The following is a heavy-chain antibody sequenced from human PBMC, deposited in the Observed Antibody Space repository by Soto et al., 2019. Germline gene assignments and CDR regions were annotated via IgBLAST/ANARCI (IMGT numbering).Heavy chain of an antibody. Sequence: QVQLVQSGAEVKKTGSSVTVSCQASGGTFSRYAISWVRQAHGQGLEWMGGIIPIFGTANYAQKFQGRVTITADESTSAAYMELSSLRSEDTDVYYCASHSSIAALGYWGQGTLVTVSS. D-gene: IGHD6-6*01. CDR2: IIPIFGTA. CDR3: ASHSSIAALGY. V-gene: IGHV1-69*01. CDR1: GGTFSRYA. J-gene: IGHJ4*02.